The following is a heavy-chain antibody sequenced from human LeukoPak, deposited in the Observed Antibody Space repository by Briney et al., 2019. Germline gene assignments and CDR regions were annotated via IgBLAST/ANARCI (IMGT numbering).Heavy chain of an antibody. Sequence: VASVKVSCKASGGTFSSYAISWVRQAPGQGLEWMGGIIPIFGTANYAQTFQGRVTITADESTSTAYMELSSLRSEDTAVYYCASEGFGELPYYWGQGTLVTVSS. CDR3: ASEGFGELPYY. D-gene: IGHD3-10*01. V-gene: IGHV1-69*01. J-gene: IGHJ4*02. CDR2: IIPIFGTA. CDR1: GGTFSSYA.